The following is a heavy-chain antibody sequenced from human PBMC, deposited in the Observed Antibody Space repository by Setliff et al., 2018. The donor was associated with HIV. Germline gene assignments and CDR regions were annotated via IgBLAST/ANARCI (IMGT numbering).Heavy chain of an antibody. D-gene: IGHD6-19*01. J-gene: IGHJ3*02. Sequence: PSETLSLTCTVSGASISSSGYYWGWIRQPPGKGLEWIGTIYYSGSTYYNPSLKSRVTISVDTSKNQFSLKLSSVTAADTAVYYCARGGSGWYSADAFDIWGQGTMVTVSS. CDR2: IYYSGST. CDR3: ARGGSGWYSADAFDI. V-gene: IGHV4-39*07. CDR1: GASISSSGYY.